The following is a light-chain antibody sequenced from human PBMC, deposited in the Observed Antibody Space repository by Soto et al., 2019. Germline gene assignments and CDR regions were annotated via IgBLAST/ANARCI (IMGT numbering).Light chain of an antibody. CDR2: AAS. CDR1: QSVNSN. J-gene: IGKJ2*01. Sequence: EIVMTQSPAILSVSPGERATLSCRASQSVNSNLAWYQQKPGQAPRLLIYAASTRATGIPARFSGTGSGTEFTLTISSLQSEDFAVYCCQQYNRWPYTFGQGTKLEIK. V-gene: IGKV3-15*01. CDR3: QQYNRWPYT.